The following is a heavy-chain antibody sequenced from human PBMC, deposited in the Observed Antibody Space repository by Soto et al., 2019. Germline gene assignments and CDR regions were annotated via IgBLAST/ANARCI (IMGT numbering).Heavy chain of an antibody. CDR1: GGSISSSSYY. Sequence: QLQLQESGPGLVKPSETLSLTCTVSGGSISSSSYYWGWIRQPPGKGLEWIGRIYYSGSTYYNPSLKRRVTLSVDTSKNQFSLKLSSVTAADTAVYYCARHDAVVPAAPYYFDYWGQGTLVTVSS. CDR3: ARHDAVVPAAPYYFDY. D-gene: IGHD2-2*01. V-gene: IGHV4-39*01. CDR2: IYYSGST. J-gene: IGHJ4*02.